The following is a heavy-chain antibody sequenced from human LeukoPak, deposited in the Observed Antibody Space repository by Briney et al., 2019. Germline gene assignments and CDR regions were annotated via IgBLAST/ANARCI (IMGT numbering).Heavy chain of an antibody. Sequence: PSETLSLTCTVSGYSISSGYYWGWIRQPPGKGLEWIGSIYHSGSTYYNPSLKSRVTISVDTSKNQFSLKLSSVTAADTAVYYCARAGYSYGTDTFDYWGQGTLVTVSS. J-gene: IGHJ4*02. CDR3: ARAGYSYGTDTFDY. D-gene: IGHD5-18*01. CDR2: IYHSGST. CDR1: GYSISSGYY. V-gene: IGHV4-38-2*02.